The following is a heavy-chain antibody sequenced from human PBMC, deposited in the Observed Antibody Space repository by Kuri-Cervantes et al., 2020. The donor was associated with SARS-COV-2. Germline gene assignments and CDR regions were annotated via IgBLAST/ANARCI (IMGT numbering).Heavy chain of an antibody. J-gene: IGHJ5*02. Sequence: GESLKISCKASGYTFTSYGISWVRQAPGQGLEWMGWITVYNGNTNYAQKFQGRVTITADKSTSTAYMELSSLRSEDTAVYYCARDRRGYSYGFALNWFDPWGQGTLVTVSS. V-gene: IGHV1-18*04. CDR1: GYTFTSYG. CDR2: ITVYNGNT. CDR3: ARDRRGYSYGFALNWFDP. D-gene: IGHD5-18*01.